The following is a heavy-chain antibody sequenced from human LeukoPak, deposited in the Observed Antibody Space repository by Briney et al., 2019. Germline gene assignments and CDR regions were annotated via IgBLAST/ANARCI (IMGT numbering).Heavy chain of an antibody. Sequence: ASVKVSRKASGYTFTSYYMHWVRQAPGQGLEWMGIINPSGGSTSYAQKFQGRVTMTRDTSTSTVYMELSSLRSEDTAVYYCAREGCSGGSCYRNWFDPWGQGTLVTVSS. CDR1: GYTFTSYY. CDR2: INPSGGST. J-gene: IGHJ5*02. CDR3: AREGCSGGSCYRNWFDP. V-gene: IGHV1-46*01. D-gene: IGHD2-15*01.